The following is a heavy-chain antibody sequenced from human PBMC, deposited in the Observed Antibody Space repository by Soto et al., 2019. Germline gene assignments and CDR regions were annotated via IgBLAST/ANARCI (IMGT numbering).Heavy chain of an antibody. J-gene: IGHJ4*02. D-gene: IGHD2-15*01. Sequence: PGGSLRLSCAASGFTFYTYAMTWVRQAPGKGLEWVSSITDTGGSTYYADSVKGRFTISRDNSKNTLYLQMNSLRADDTAEYYCAKDTPVVMFLFDSWGRGTLVTV. CDR1: GFTFYTYA. V-gene: IGHV3-23*01. CDR2: ITDTGGST. CDR3: AKDTPVVMFLFDS.